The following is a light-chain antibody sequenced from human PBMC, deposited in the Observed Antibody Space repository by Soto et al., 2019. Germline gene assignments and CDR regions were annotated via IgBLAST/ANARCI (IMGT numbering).Light chain of an antibody. CDR2: GAS. CDR1: QNINSN. J-gene: IGKJ1*01. CDR3: QQSYSTLWT. Sequence: DIEMTQSPATLCTSVGDKVTITCRASQNINSNLNWYQQKPGKAPMLLIYGASILQSGVPSRFGGSGSGTDFTLTISSLQPEDFATYYCQQSYSTLWTFGQGTKVDIK. V-gene: IGKV1-39*01.